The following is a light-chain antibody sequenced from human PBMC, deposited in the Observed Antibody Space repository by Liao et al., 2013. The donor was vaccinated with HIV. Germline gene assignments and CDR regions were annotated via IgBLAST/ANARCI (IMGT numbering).Light chain of an antibody. J-gene: IGLJ1*01. CDR1: DIGSKS. Sequence: SYELTQPPSVSVAPGKTAAVTCGGSDIGSKSVHWYQQRPGQAPTLVIYTDRDRPSGIPERFSGSKSGNTATLTISRVEAGDEADYYCQVWDSDTFHYVFGTGTKVTV. CDR2: TDR. V-gene: IGLV3-21*01. CDR3: QVWDSDTFHYV.